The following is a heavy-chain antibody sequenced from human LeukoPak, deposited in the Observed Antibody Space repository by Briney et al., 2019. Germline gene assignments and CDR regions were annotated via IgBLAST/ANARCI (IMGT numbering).Heavy chain of an antibody. CDR3: AKGAYYYGSGSRSVTLYYFDY. CDR2: IYYSGST. CDR1: GGSISSSSYY. Sequence: SETLSLTCTVSGGSISSSSYYWGWIRQPPGKGPEWIGSIYYSGSTYYNPSLKSRVTISVDTSKNQFSLKLSSVTAADTAVYYCAKGAYYYGSGSRSVTLYYFDYWGQGTLVTVSS. J-gene: IGHJ4*02. D-gene: IGHD3-10*01. V-gene: IGHV4-39*01.